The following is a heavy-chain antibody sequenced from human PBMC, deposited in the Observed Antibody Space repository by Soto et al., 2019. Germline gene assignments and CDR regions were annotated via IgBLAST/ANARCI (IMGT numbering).Heavy chain of an antibody. J-gene: IGHJ4*02. D-gene: IGHD2-2*01. CDR1: GFTFSNYA. CDR2: ISGSGGST. CDR3: AKARGSTTPAPGSY. V-gene: IGHV3-23*01. Sequence: GGSLRLSCTASGFTFSNYAMSWVRQAPGKGLEWVSVISGSGGSTYYADSVKGRFTISRDNSKNTLYLQMNSLRAEDTAVYYCAKARGSTTPAPGSYWGQGTLVTVSS.